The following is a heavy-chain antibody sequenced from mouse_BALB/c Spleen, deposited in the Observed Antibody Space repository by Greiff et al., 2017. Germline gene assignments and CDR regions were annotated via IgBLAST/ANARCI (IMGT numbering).Heavy chain of an antibody. J-gene: IGHJ3*01. CDR2: INPGSGGT. V-gene: IGHV1-54*03. CDR1: GYAFTNYL. D-gene: IGHD1-1*01. CDR3: ARNYGSVAY. Sequence: QVQLQQSGAELVRPGTSVKVSCKASGYAFTNYLIEWVKQRPGQGLEWIGVINPGSGGTNYNEKFKGKATLTADKSSSTAYMQLSSLTSDDAAVYFCARNYGSVAYWGQGTLVTVSA.